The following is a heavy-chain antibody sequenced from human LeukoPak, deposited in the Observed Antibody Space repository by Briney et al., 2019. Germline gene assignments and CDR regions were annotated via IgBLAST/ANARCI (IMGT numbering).Heavy chain of an antibody. CDR2: INPSGGST. D-gene: IGHD6-13*01. J-gene: IGHJ3*02. CDR3: ARVHSWEAFDI. CDR1: GYTFTSYY. Sequence: ASVKVSCKASGYTFTSYYMHWVRQAPGQGLEWMGIINPSGGSTSYARKFQGRVTMTRDTSTSTVYMELSSLRSEDTAVYYCARVHSWEAFDIWGQGTVVTVSS. V-gene: IGHV1-46*01.